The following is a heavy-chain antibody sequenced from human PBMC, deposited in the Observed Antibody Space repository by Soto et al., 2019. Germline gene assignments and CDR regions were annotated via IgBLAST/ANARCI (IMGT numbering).Heavy chain of an antibody. J-gene: IGHJ6*02. V-gene: IGHV1-18*01. Sequence: QVQLVQSGAEVKKPGASVKVSCKASGYTFTSYGISWVRQAPGQGLEWMGWISAYNGNTNYAQKRQGRVTMSTDRFTSIDFMELSSLRCDDTAVYYCVRDRRENLYYYCCYGMDVCCQGSTVTVS. CDR3: VRDRRENLYYYCCYGMDV. CDR1: GYTFTSYG. CDR2: ISAYNGNT.